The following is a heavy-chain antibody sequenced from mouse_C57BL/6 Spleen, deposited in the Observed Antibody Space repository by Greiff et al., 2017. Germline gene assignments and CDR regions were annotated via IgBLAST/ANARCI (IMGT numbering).Heavy chain of an antibody. Sequence: EVQLQQSGAELVRPGASVKLSCTASGFNIKDYYMHWVKQRPEQGLEWIGRIDPEDGDTEYAPKFQGKASMTADTSSNTAYLQLSSLTSEDTAVYYCTTYYGSSLYYFDYWGQGTTLTVSS. V-gene: IGHV14-1*01. J-gene: IGHJ2*01. CDR1: GFNIKDYY. CDR2: IDPEDGDT. D-gene: IGHD1-1*01. CDR3: TTYYGSSLYYFDY.